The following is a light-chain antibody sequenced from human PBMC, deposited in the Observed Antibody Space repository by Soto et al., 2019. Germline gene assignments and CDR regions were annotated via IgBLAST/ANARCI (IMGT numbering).Light chain of an antibody. CDR3: QQYNDWPLT. Sequence: EILMTQSPVTLSVSPGERATLSCRASQSVSSNLAWYQQKPGQAPSLLIYGAFTRATGIPARFSGTGSGTEFTLTISSLQSEDFALYYCQQYNDWPLTFGQGTNVDI. J-gene: IGKJ1*01. V-gene: IGKV3-15*01. CDR1: QSVSSN. CDR2: GAF.